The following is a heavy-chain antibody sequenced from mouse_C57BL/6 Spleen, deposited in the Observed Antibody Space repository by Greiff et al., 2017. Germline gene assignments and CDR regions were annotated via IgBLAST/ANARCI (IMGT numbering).Heavy chain of an antibody. CDR3: ARGFITTVVGYFDY. J-gene: IGHJ2*01. CDR2: IDPSDSYT. V-gene: IGHV1-69*01. Sequence: VQLQQSGAELVMPGASVKLSCKASGYTFTSYWMHWVKQRPGQGLEWIGEIDPSDSYTNYNQKFKGKSTLTVDKSSSTAYMQLSSLTSEDSAVYYCARGFITTVVGYFDYWGQGTTLTVSS. D-gene: IGHD1-1*01. CDR1: GYTFTSYW.